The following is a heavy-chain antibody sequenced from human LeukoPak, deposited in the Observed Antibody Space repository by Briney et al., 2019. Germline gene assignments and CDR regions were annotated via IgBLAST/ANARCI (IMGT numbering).Heavy chain of an antibody. CDR1: GGSFSGYY. CDR2: TNHSGST. Sequence: SETLSLTCAVYGGSFSGYYWSWIRQPPGKGLEWSGETNHSGSTNYNPSLKSRVTISVDTSKNQFSLKLSSVTAADTAVYYCARGEDRNIVVVVAATSVFGYWGQGTLVTVSS. V-gene: IGHV4-34*01. J-gene: IGHJ4*02. D-gene: IGHD2-15*01. CDR3: ARGEDRNIVVVVAATSVFGY.